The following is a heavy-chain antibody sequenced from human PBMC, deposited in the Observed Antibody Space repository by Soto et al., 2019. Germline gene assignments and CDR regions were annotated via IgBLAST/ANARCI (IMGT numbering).Heavy chain of an antibody. V-gene: IGHV4-39*01. CDR2: IYYSGST. D-gene: IGHD5-18*01. Sequence: QLQLQESGPGLVKPSDTLSLTCTVSGGSISSSSYYWGWIRQPPGKGLEWIGSIYYSGSTYYNPSLKSRVTISVDTSKNQFSLKLSSVTAADTAVYYCARLLGAAMAKDYWGQGTLVTVSS. CDR1: GGSISSSSYY. J-gene: IGHJ4*02. CDR3: ARLLGAAMAKDY.